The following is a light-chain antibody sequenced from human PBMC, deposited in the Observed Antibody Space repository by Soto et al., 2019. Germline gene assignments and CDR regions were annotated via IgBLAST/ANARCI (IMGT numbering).Light chain of an antibody. J-gene: IGLJ3*02. V-gene: IGLV1-44*01. CDR1: SSNIGGNS. CDR2: SNN. Sequence: QSVMTQPPSVSAAPGQKVTISCSGSSSNIGGNSVSWYQQLPGSAPKLLIYSNNQRPSGVPDRFSGSKSGTSASLAISGLQSEDEADYYCASWDDSLNGSNWVFGGGTKLTVL. CDR3: ASWDDSLNGSNWV.